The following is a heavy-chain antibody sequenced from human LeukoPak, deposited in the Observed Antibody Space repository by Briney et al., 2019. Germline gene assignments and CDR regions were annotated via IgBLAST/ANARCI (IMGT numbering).Heavy chain of an antibody. CDR2: IIPIFGTA. CDR3: ARATGKDILTGRKLDN. D-gene: IGHD3-9*01. V-gene: IGHV1-69*05. CDR1: GGTFSSYA. J-gene: IGHJ4*02. Sequence: GASVKVSCTASGGTFSSYAISWVRQAPGQGLEWMGGIIPIFGTANYAQKFQGRVAMTRNTSISIAYMELSSLRSDDTAVYYCARATGKDILTGRKLDNWGQGTLVTVSS.